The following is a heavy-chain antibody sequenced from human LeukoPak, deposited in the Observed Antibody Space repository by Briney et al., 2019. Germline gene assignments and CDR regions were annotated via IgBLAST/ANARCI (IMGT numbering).Heavy chain of an antibody. CDR3: AKDRLGHSYGRYYFDY. CDR1: GITFSSYG. V-gene: IGHV3-23*01. Sequence: PGGSLRLSCAASGITFSSYGMSWVRQAPGKGLEWVSAISGSGGSTYYADSVKGRFTISRDNSKNTLYLQMNSLRAEDTAVYYCAKDRLGHSYGRYYFDYWGQGTLVTVSS. J-gene: IGHJ4*02. D-gene: IGHD5-18*01. CDR2: ISGSGGST.